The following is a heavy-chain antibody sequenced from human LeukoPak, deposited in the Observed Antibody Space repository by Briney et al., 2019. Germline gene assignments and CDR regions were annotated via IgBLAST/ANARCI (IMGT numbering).Heavy chain of an antibody. V-gene: IGHV3-30-3*02. CDR3: AKKLERRHPRSSPFDY. CDR2: ISYDGSNK. D-gene: IGHD1-1*01. J-gene: IGHJ4*02. Sequence: AGGSLRLSCAASGFTFSSYAMHWVRQAPGKGLEWVAVISYDGSNKYYADSVKGRFTISRDNSKNTLYLQMNSLRAEDTAVYYCAKKLERRHPRSSPFDYWGQGTLVTVSS. CDR1: GFTFSSYA.